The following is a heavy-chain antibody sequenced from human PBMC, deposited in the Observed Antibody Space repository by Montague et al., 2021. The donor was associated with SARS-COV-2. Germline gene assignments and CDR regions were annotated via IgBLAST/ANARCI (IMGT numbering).Heavy chain of an antibody. D-gene: IGHD3-22*01. J-gene: IGHJ6*02. V-gene: IGHV4-61*02. CDR3: ARDRERYDASDYSGVYYYYGMDV. CDR2: IYTSGSA. Sequence: TLSLTCTVSGGSISSGSYYWTWIRQPAGKGLEWIGRIYTSGSANYNASLKSRVTISLDTSKNQFSLKLSSVTAADTAAYYCARDRERYDASDYSGVYYYYGMDVWGQGTTVTVSS. CDR1: GGSISSGSYY.